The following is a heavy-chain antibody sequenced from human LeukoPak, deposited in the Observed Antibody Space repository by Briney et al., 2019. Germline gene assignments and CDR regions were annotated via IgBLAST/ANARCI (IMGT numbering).Heavy chain of an antibody. D-gene: IGHD5-18*01. CDR1: GFTFSSYS. V-gene: IGHV3-21*01. CDR2: ISSSSSCI. J-gene: IGHJ4*02. Sequence: GGSLRLSCAASGFTFSSYSMNWVRQAPGKGLEWVSSISSSSSCIYYADSVKGRFTISRDNAKNSLYLQMNSLRAEDTAVYYCATLPDTAMVTFDYWGQGTLVTVSS. CDR3: ATLPDTAMVTFDY.